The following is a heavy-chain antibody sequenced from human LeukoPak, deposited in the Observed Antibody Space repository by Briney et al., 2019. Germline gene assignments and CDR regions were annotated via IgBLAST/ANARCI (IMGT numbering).Heavy chain of an antibody. CDR2: INPNSGGT. D-gene: IGHD3-9*01. J-gene: IGHJ4*02. CDR1: GYTFTGYY. Sequence: ASVKVSCKASGYTFTGYYMHWVRQAPGQGLEWMGWINPNSGGTNYAQKFQGRVTMTRDTSISTAYMELSRLRSDDTAVYYCARDRGDGLTGYYRPLDYWGQGTLVTVSS. V-gene: IGHV1-2*02. CDR3: ARDRGDGLTGYYRPLDY.